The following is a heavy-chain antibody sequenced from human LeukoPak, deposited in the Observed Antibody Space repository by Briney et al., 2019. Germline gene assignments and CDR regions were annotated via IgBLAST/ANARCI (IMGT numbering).Heavy chain of an antibody. CDR2: IGTAGDT. V-gene: IGHV3-13*01. J-gene: IGHJ4*02. Sequence: GGSLRLSCAASGFTFSSYDMHWAGKVQGKGLKWVSAIGTAGDTYYPGSVKGRFTISRENAKNSLYLQMNSLRAGDTAVYYCARGAHSGSYHDYWGQGTLVTVSS. D-gene: IGHD1-26*01. CDR1: GFTFSSYD. CDR3: ARGAHSGSYHDY.